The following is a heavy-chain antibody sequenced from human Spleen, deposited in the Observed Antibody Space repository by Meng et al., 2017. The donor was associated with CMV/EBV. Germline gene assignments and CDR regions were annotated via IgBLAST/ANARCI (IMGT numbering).Heavy chain of an antibody. J-gene: IGHJ4*02. CDR1: GGSISSYY. V-gene: IGHV4-59*01. Sequence: SETLSLTCTVSGGSISSYYWSWIRQPPGKGLEWIGYIYYSGSTNYNPSLKSRVTISVDTSKNQFSLKLSSVTAADTAVYYCARGDSPGYSGYAYWGQGTLVTVSS. D-gene: IGHD5-12*01. CDR3: ARGDSPGYSGYAY. CDR2: IYYSGST.